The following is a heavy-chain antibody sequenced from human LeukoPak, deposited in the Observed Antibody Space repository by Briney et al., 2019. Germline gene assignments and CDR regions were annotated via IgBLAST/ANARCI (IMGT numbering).Heavy chain of an antibody. CDR2: INHSGST. Sequence: SETLSLTCAVYGGSFSGYYWSWIRQPPGKGLEWIGEINHSGSTNYNPSLKSRVTISVDTSKNQFSLKLSSVTAADTAVYYCARLPSVVPAAIGQAWWFEPWGQGTLVNVSS. CDR1: GGSFSGYY. D-gene: IGHD2-2*01. V-gene: IGHV4-34*01. CDR3: ARLPSVVPAAIGQAWWFEP. J-gene: IGHJ5*02.